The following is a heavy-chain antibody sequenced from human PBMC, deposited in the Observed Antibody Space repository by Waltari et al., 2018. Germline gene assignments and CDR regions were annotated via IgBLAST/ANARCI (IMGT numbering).Heavy chain of an antibody. J-gene: IGHJ6*03. CDR3: ASGRDYDIATTCMEV. CDR1: GGDFNNYA. Sequence: QVQLVQSGAEVKKPGSSVKVSCKFSGGDFNNYAISWVRQAPGQGLEWMGSVIPPLGNTAYGQTFRDRLTIIADTSTTTAYMELRSLRSEDTAVYYCASGRDYDIATTCMEVWGKGSTVTISS. CDR2: VIPPLGNT. V-gene: IGHV1-69*04. D-gene: IGHD3-16*01.